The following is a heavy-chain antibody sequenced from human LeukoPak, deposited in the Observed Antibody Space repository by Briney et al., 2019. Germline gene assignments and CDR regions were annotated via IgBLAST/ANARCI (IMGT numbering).Heavy chain of an antibody. J-gene: IGHJ4*01. Sequence: GGSLRLSCAASGFTFSSYEMNWVRQAPGKGLEWVSYISSSGSTIYYADSVKGRFTISRDNAKNSLYLQMNSLRAEDTALYYCAKLQGDITMVRGVPNGFDFWGQGSLVTVSS. CDR3: AKLQGDITMVRGVPNGFDF. CDR2: ISSSGSTI. D-gene: IGHD3-10*01. V-gene: IGHV3-48*03. CDR1: GFTFSSYE.